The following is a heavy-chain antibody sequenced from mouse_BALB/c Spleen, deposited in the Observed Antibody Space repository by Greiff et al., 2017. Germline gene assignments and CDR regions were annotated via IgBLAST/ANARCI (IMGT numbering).Heavy chain of an antibody. V-gene: IGHV5-4*02. CDR2: ISDGGSYT. J-gene: IGHJ3*01. D-gene: IGHD2-1*01. CDR3: ARGHYGNYLFAY. Sequence: EVKLVESGGGLVKPGGSLKLSCAASGFTFSDYYMYWVRQTPEKRLEWVATISDGGSYTYYPDSVKGRFTISRDNAKNNLYLQMSSLKSEDTAMYYCARGHYGNYLFAYWGQGTLVTVSA. CDR1: GFTFSDYY.